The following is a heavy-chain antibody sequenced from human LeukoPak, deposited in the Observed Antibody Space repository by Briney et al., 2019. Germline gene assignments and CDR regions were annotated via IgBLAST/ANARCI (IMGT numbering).Heavy chain of an antibody. CDR1: GGTFSSYA. D-gene: IGHD6-13*01. Sequence: GASVKVSCKASGGTFSSYAISWVRQAPGQGLEWMGGIIPIFGTANYAQKFQGRVTITTDESTSTAYMELSSLRSEDTAVYYCARDQREIAAAGTRPTHGPPMYYYYYYMDVWGKGTTVTVSS. CDR3: ARDQREIAAAGTRPTHGPPMYYYYYYMDV. CDR2: IIPIFGTA. J-gene: IGHJ6*03. V-gene: IGHV1-69*05.